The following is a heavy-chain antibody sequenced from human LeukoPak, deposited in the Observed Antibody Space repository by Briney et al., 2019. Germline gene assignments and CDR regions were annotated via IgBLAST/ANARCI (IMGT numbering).Heavy chain of an antibody. CDR3: ARGPGYGHFFDY. J-gene: IGHJ4*02. CDR1: GFTFSNFP. Sequence: GGPLRLSCAASGFTFSNFPMNWVRQTPGKGLEWISYICSTCSTIYYSASVRGRFTLSRDNAMDVLYLQMNSLRVEDTAVYYCARGPGYGHFFDYWGQGTLVTVSS. V-gene: IGHV3-48*01. D-gene: IGHD4-17*01. CDR2: ICSTCSTI.